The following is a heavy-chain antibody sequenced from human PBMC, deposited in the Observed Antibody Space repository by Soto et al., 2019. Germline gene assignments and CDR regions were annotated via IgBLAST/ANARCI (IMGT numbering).Heavy chain of an antibody. CDR1: GYTFTNYA. Sequence: QVQLVQSEAEVKKPGASVKVSCKASGYTFTNYAMHWVRQAPGQRLEWLGWITAGNGNTKYSQKFQGRVTITRDSTASTAYMEPSSLRSEDTAVYYCARSGSLYWYGELWDRGTLVTVSS. D-gene: IGHD1-26*01. V-gene: IGHV1-3*01. J-gene: IGHJ2*01. CDR3: ARSGSLYWYGEL. CDR2: ITAGNGNT.